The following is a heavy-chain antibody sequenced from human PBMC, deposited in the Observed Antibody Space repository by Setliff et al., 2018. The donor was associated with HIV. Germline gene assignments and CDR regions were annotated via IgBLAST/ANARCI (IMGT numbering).Heavy chain of an antibody. J-gene: IGHJ3*02. D-gene: IGHD3-22*01. V-gene: IGHV1-46*01. CDR1: GYTFTNYY. CDR2: INPSGGKT. Sequence: ASVKVSCKASGYTFTNYYIHWVRQAPGQGLEWVGLINPSGGKTSYAKKFQGRLTMTRDTPRSTVYMELSSLRSEDTAMYYCARCYYDSSGPTDAFDIWGQGTVVTVSS. CDR3: ARCYYDSSGPTDAFDI.